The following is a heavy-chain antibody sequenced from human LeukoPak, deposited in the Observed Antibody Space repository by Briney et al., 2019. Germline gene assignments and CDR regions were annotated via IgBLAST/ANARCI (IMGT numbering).Heavy chain of an antibody. J-gene: IGHJ4*02. CDR3: ARAVAARYPFDY. CDR2: INYSGST. D-gene: IGHD6-6*01. V-gene: IGHV4-59*01. Sequence: SETLSLTCTVSGGSISSYYWSWIRQPPGKGLEWIGYINYSGSTNYNPSLKSRVTISVDTSKNQFSLKLSSVTAADTAVYYCARAVAARYPFDYWGQGTLVTVSS. CDR1: GGSISSYY.